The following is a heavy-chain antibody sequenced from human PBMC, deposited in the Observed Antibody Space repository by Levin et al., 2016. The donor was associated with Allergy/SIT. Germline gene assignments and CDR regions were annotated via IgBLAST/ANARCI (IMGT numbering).Heavy chain of an antibody. J-gene: IGHJ4*02. CDR1: GGSISSGSYY. CDR3: ATGLVYGDYVE. V-gene: IGHV4-61*02. CDR2: IYTSGST. Sequence: LRLSCTVSGGSISSGSYYWSWIRQPAGKGLEWIGRIYTSGSTNYNPSLKSRVTISVDTSKNQFSLKLSSVTAADTAVYYCATGLVYGDYVEWGQGTLVTVSS. D-gene: IGHD4-17*01.